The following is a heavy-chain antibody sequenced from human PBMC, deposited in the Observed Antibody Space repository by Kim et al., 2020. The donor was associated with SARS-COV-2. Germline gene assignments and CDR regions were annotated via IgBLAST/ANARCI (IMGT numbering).Heavy chain of an antibody. Sequence: SETLSLTCTVSGASISSGGYYWTWIRQFPGRGLEWVGYIEHTGTTSYNPSLESRLTISMETSSNQFSLRLTSVTAADTAVYYCGRGRHSSGWYLDYWGQG. CDR3: GRGRHSSGWYLDY. V-gene: IGHV4-31*03. CDR1: GASISSGGYY. CDR2: IEHTGTT. D-gene: IGHD3-22*01. J-gene: IGHJ4*02.